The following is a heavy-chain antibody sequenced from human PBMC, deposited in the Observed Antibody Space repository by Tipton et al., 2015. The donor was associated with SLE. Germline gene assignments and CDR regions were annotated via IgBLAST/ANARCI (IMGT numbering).Heavy chain of an antibody. Sequence: TLSLTCTVSGGSMSTYYWSWIRLPPGKGLEWIGCIYYSGGTSYNPSLNSRATISVDTSRNQFSLKLTSVTAADSAVYYCARYSLTNWHLDLWGRGTLVTVSS. D-gene: IGHD2-15*01. J-gene: IGHJ2*01. CDR3: ARYSLTNWHLDL. CDR2: IYYSGGT. V-gene: IGHV4-59*01. CDR1: GGSMSTYY.